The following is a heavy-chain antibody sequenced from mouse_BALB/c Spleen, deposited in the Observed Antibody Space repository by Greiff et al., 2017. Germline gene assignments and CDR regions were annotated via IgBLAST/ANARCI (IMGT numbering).Heavy chain of an antibody. CDR3: ARVITTMDY. V-gene: IGHV2-9*02. J-gene: IGHJ4*01. D-gene: IGHD1-1*01. CDR1: GFSLTSYG. Sequence: QVQLKESGPGLVAPSQSLSITCTVSGFSLTSYGVHWVRQPPGKGLEWLGVIWAGGSTNYNSALMSRLSISKDNSKSQVFLKMNSLQTDDTAMYYCARVITTMDYWGQGTSVTVSS. CDR2: IWAGGST.